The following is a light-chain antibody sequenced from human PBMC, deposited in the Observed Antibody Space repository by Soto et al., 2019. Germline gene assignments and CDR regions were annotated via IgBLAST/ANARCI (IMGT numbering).Light chain of an antibody. CDR3: QQYYSYPFT. CDR2: AAS. J-gene: IGKJ3*01. V-gene: IGKV1-8*01. Sequence: AIRMTQSPSSFSASTGDRVTITCRASQGISSYLAWYQQKPGKAPKLLIYAASTLQSGVPSRFSGSGSGTDFTLTISCLQSEEFANYYFQQYYSYPFTFGPGTKVDI. CDR1: QGISSY.